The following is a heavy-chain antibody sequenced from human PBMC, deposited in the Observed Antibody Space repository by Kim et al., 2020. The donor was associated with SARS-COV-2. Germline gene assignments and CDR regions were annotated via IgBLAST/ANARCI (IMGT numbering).Heavy chain of an antibody. CDR1: GFTFSSYG. J-gene: IGHJ3*02. CDR3: AKDTRVVAATWGAFDI. V-gene: IGHV3-30*18. Sequence: GGSLRLSCAASGFTFSSYGMHWVRQAPGKGLEWVAVISYDGSNKYYADSVKGRFTISRDNSKNTLYLQMNSLRAEDTAVYYCAKDTRVVAATWGAFDIWGQGTMVTVSS. D-gene: IGHD2-15*01. CDR2: ISYDGSNK.